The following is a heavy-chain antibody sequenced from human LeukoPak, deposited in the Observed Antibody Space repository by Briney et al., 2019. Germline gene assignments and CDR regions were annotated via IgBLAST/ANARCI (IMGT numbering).Heavy chain of an antibody. CDR1: GYTFTGYY. CDR3: ASSGYSSGWSNFDY. D-gene: IGHD6-19*01. V-gene: IGHV1-2*02. CDR2: INPNSGGT. Sequence: ASVKVSCKASGYTFTGYYMHWVRQAPGQGLEWMGWINPNSGGTNYAQKFQGRVTMTRDASISTAYMELSRLRSDDTAVYYCASSGYSSGWSNFDYWGQGTLVTVSS. J-gene: IGHJ4*02.